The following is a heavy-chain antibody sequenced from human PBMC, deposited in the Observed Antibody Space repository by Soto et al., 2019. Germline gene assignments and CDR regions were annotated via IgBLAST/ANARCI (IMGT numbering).Heavy chain of an antibody. CDR2: INPGGSIT. Sequence: GGSLRLSCAASGFTFSSYWMHWVRQAPGKGLVWVSRINPGGSITAYADSVKGRFTVSRDNAKNTLYLQMNTLRGDDTAVYYCARVPTGKYGVWNYWGQGTLVTVSS. V-gene: IGHV3-74*01. D-gene: IGHD2-8*01. J-gene: IGHJ4*02. CDR1: GFTFSSYW. CDR3: ARVPTGKYGVWNY.